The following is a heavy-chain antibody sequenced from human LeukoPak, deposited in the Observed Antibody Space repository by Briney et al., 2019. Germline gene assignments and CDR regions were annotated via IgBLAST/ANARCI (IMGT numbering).Heavy chain of an antibody. CDR1: GFTFSSYA. CDR3: AKSEYYGSGSYYIY. J-gene: IGHJ4*02. Sequence: GGSLRLSCAASGFTFSSYAMSWVRQAPGKGLEWVSAISGSGGSTYYADSVKGRFTICRDNSKNTLYLQMNSLRAEDTAVYYCAKSEYYGSGSYYIYWGQGTLVTVSS. V-gene: IGHV3-23*01. CDR2: ISGSGGST. D-gene: IGHD3-10*01.